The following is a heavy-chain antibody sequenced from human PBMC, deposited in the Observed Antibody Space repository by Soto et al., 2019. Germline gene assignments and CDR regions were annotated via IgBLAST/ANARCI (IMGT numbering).Heavy chain of an antibody. CDR3: ARSSRGYYDSSGYEPLRH. Sequence: QVQLVQSGAEVKKPGSSVKVSCKTSGGTFSSYAVNWVRQAPGQGLEWMGRIIPMFGIPDYAQKFQGRVTINADDSTSTAYVELSGLRSGDTAVYYCARSSRGYYDSSGYEPLRHWGQGTLVTVSS. D-gene: IGHD3-22*01. V-gene: IGHV1-69*15. CDR1: GGTFSSYA. J-gene: IGHJ1*01. CDR2: IIPMFGIP.